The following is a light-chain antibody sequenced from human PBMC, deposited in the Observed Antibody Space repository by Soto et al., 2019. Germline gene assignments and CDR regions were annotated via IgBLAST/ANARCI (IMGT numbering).Light chain of an antibody. Sequence: DIQMTQSPSTLSASVGDRVTITCRASQGIDSSFAWYQQKPGKAPKLLIYAASSLQSGVPSRFSGSGSGTDGTLTISSLQPEDGATYDGQQLHDYPITFGQGTRLEIK. J-gene: IGKJ5*01. CDR3: QQLHDYPIT. CDR1: QGIDSS. CDR2: AAS. V-gene: IGKV1-9*01.